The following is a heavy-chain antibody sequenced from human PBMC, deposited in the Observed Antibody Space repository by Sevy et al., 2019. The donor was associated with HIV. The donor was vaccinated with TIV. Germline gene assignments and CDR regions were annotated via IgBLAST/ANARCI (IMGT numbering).Heavy chain of an antibody. CDR1: GFTLTNEF. D-gene: IGHD2-15*01. CDR3: VRVGYCRGGTCFSGFYYAMDV. CDR2: VYSGGAT. V-gene: IGHV3-53*01. Sequence: GGSLRLSCAVSGFTLTNEFFSWVRQAPGKGLEWVAVVYSGGATYYADSVKGRFTIPRDKSKSTLYLQMKSLRAEDTAVYYCVRVGYCRGGTCFSGFYYAMDVWGQGTTVTVSS. J-gene: IGHJ6*02.